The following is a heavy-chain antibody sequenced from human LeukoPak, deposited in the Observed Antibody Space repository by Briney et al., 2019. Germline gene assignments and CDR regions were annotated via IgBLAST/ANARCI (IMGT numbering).Heavy chain of an antibody. Sequence: GGSLRLSCAASGFTFSSYEMNWVRQAPGKGLEWVSIIYSGGSTYYADSVKGRFTISRDNSKNTLFLQMNSLRAEDTAVYYCARLTYTAIKPWGKGTLVTVSS. CDR2: IYSGGST. V-gene: IGHV3-53*01. CDR1: GFTFSSYE. J-gene: IGHJ5*02. CDR3: ARLTYTAIKP. D-gene: IGHD5-18*01.